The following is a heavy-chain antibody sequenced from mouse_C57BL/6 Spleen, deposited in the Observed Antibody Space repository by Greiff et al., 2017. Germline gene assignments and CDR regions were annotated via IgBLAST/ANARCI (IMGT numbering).Heavy chain of an antibody. V-gene: IGHV1-15*01. D-gene: IGHD2-10*02. J-gene: IGHJ4*01. CDR2: IDPETGGT. CDR3: TRSVYGNAMDY. Sequence: VQLQQSGAELVRPGASVTLSCKASGYTFTDYEMHWVKQTPVHGLEWIGAIDPETGGTAYNQKFKGKAILTADKSSSTAYMERRSLTSEDSAVYYCTRSVYGNAMDYWGQGTSVTVSS. CDR1: GYTFTDYE.